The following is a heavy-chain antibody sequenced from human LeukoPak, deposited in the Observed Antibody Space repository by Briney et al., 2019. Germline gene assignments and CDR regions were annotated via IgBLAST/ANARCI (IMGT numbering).Heavy chain of an antibody. J-gene: IGHJ4*02. D-gene: IGHD6-19*01. CDR1: GFTVSSNY. V-gene: IGHV3-53*01. CDR2: IYSGGST. Sequence: GGSLRLSCAASGFTVSSNYVSWVRQAPGKGLQWVSVIYSGGSTYYADSVKGRFTISRDNSKNTLYLQMNTLRTEDTAVYYCARGLRYSSGWYYFDYWGQGTVVTVSS. CDR3: ARGLRYSSGWYYFDY.